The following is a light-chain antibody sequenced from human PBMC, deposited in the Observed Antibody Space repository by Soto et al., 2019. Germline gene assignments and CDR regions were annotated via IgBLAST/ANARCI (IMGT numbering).Light chain of an antibody. CDR1: QDISNS. V-gene: IGKV1-27*01. Sequence: DIQMTQSPSSLSASVGDRVTIACRTSQDISNSLAWYQQKPGKVPKLLIHTASILQSGVPSRFSGSGSGTDFTLTIRGLQPEDVATYYCQRHNTVPLTFGGGTKVEIK. CDR2: TAS. CDR3: QRHNTVPLT. J-gene: IGKJ4*01.